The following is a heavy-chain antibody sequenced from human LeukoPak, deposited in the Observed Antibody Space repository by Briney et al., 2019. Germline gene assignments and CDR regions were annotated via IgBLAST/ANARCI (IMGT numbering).Heavy chain of an antibody. CDR2: VNSGGDAT. J-gene: IGHJ3*02. Sequence: GGSLRLSCVGSGFTFNNYAMSWVRQAPGKGLEWVSAVNSGGDATAYADSVRGRFTISRDNSQNTLSLQLNSLRADDTAVYYCAKDPLYDSRGVSVFDTWGQGTMVTVSS. CDR3: AKDPLYDSRGVSVFDT. D-gene: IGHD3-22*01. V-gene: IGHV3-23*01. CDR1: GFTFNNYA.